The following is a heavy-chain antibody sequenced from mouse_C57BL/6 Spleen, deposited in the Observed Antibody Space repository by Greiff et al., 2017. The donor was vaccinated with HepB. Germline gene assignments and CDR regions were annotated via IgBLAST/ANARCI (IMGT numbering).Heavy chain of an antibody. V-gene: IGHV1-69*01. CDR3: ARGRGGVDDY. Sequence: VQLQQPGAELVMPGASVKLSCKASGYTFTSYWMHWVKQRPGPGLEWIGEIDPSDSYTNYNQKFKGKSTLTVDKSSSTAYMQLSSLTSEDSAVYYCARGRGGVDDYWGQGTTLTVSS. CDR2: IDPSDSYT. CDR1: GYTFTSYW. D-gene: IGHD1-1*01. J-gene: IGHJ2*01.